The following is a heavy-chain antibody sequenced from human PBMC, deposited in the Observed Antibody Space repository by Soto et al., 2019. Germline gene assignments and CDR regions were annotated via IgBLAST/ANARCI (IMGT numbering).Heavy chain of an antibody. CDR1: GTSITSSNW. D-gene: IGHD4-17*01. J-gene: IGHJ5*02. CDR2: IYHSGST. CDR3: ARGADYSDYAACFDP. V-gene: IGHV4-4*02. Sequence: QVRLQASGPGLVKASETLSLTCTVTGTSITSSNWWSWVRQSPEKGLEWIGKIYHSGSTNYNPSLTSRVIMSVDRSKNQFSLTLSSVTAADTAVYYCARGADYSDYAACFDPWGLGTLVTVSS.